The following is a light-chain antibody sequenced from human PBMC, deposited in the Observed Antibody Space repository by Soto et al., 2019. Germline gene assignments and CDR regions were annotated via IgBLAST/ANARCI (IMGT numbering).Light chain of an antibody. Sequence: ENVLTQSPGTLSLSPGERATLSCRASQSVSSSYLAWYQQKPGQAPRVLIYGASTRDTGIPDRFSGSGSGTDFTLTISSLEPEDFAGYYCQQYGSSSYTFGQGTKLEIK. V-gene: IGKV3-20*01. CDR3: QQYGSSSYT. CDR1: QSVSSSY. J-gene: IGKJ2*01. CDR2: GAS.